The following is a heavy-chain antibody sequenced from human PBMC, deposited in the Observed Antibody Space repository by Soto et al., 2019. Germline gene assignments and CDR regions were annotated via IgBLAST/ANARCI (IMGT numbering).Heavy chain of an antibody. CDR2: ISAYNGNT. CDR3: ATPTPLRRPMITNINIDF. V-gene: IGHV1-18*01. D-gene: IGHD3-22*01. Sequence: ASVKVSCKASGYTFTSYGISWVRQAPGQGLEWMGWISAYNGNTNYAQKLQGRVTMTTDTSTSTAYMELRGLKSDDTAVYYCATPTPLRRPMITNINIDFRDQGTPVTVST. CDR1: GYTFTSYG. J-gene: IGHJ4*02.